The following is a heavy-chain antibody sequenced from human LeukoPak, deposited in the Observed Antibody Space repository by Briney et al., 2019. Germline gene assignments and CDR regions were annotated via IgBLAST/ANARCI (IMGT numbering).Heavy chain of an antibody. Sequence: SETLSLTCTVSGGSISSYYWSWIRQPPGKGLEWIGYIYYSGSTNYNPSLKSRVTISVDTSKNQFSLKLSSVTAADTAVYYCARHIRPQLGYCSGGSCSDYYYYGMDVWGQGTTVTVSS. V-gene: IGHV4-59*08. J-gene: IGHJ6*02. CDR3: ARHIRPQLGYCSGGSCSDYYYYGMDV. CDR1: GGSISSYY. D-gene: IGHD2-15*01. CDR2: IYYSGST.